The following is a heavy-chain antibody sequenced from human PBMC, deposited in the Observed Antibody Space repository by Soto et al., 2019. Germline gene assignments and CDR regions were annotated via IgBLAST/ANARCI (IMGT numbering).Heavy chain of an antibody. CDR2: IYYSGST. V-gene: IGHV4-39*01. CDR1: GGSISSSIYY. CDR3: ARLSGRYSSGEVDY. Sequence: LSLTCTVSGGSISSSIYYWGWIRQPPGKGLEWIGSIYYSGSTYYNPSLKSRVTISVDTSKNQFSLKLSSVTAADTAVYYCARLSGRYSSGEVDYWGQGTLVTVSS. J-gene: IGHJ4*02. D-gene: IGHD6-19*01.